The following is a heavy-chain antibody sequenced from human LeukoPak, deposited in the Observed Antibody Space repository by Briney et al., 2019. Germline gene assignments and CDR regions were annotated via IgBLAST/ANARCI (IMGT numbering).Heavy chain of an antibody. V-gene: IGHV4-59*01. Sequence: SETLSLTCIVSGGSINSYYWNWIRQPPGMGLQWIGYFDFSGTTNYNPSLKSRVTISVDTSSNQVSLKLNSVTAADTAVYYCARGNGTGNFDYWGQGTLVTVSS. J-gene: IGHJ4*02. CDR1: GGSINSYY. D-gene: IGHD3/OR15-3a*01. CDR3: ARGNGTGNFDY. CDR2: FDFSGTT.